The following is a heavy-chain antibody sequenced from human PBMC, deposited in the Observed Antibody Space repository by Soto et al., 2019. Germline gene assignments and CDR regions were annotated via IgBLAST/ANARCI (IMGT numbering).Heavy chain of an antibody. J-gene: IGHJ4*02. CDR2: IYYSGST. CDR1: GGSISSSSYY. V-gene: IGHV4-39*01. CDR3: ASIAAAGTPYLDY. Sequence: SETLSLTCTVSGGSISSSSYYWGWIRQPPGKGLEWIGSIYYSGSTYYNPSLKSRVTISVDTSKNQFSLKLSSVTAADTAVYYCASIAAAGTPYLDYWGQGTLVTVSS. D-gene: IGHD6-13*01.